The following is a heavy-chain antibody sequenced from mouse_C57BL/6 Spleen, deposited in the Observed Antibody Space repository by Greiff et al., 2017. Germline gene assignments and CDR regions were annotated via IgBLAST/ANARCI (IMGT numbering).Heavy chain of an antibody. D-gene: IGHD3-2*02. J-gene: IGHJ2*01. CDR2: IDPSDSYT. V-gene: IGHV1-69*01. CDR3: ARGDSSGYPFDY. CDR1: GYTFTSYW. Sequence: QVQLQQPGAELVMPGASVKLSCKASGYTFTSYWMHWVKQRPGQGLEWIGEIDPSDSYTNYNQKFKGKSTLTVDKSSSTAYVQLSSLTSEDSAVYYCARGDSSGYPFDYWGQGTTLTVSS.